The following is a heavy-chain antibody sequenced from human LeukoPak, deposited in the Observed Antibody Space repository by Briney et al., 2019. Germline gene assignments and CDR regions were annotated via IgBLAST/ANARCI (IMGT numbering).Heavy chain of an antibody. CDR3: AKDHRQVGATNDY. J-gene: IGHJ4*02. CDR2: INPNSGDT. V-gene: IGHV1-2*02. D-gene: IGHD1-26*01. Sequence: ASVKVSCKASGYIFTGYYMHWVRQAPGQGLEWMGWINPNSGDTNYAQKFQGRVTMTRDTSISTAYVELSRLRSDDTAVYYCAKDHRQVGATNDYWGQGTLVTVSS. CDR1: GYIFTGYY.